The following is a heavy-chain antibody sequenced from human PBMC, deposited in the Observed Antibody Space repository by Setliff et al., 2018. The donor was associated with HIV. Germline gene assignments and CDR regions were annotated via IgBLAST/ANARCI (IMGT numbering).Heavy chain of an antibody. CDR1: DGSISNYY. V-gene: IGHV4-59*01. CDR2: ISYSGTT. D-gene: IGHD3-10*01. CDR3: ARSGFGYYYYYMDV. Sequence: SETLSLTCTVSDGSISNYYWSWIRQPPGKGLEWIGYISYSGTTNYNPSLKSRVTISVDTSKNQFSLNLSSVTAADTAVYYCARSGFGYYYYYMDVWGKGTTVTVSS. J-gene: IGHJ6*03.